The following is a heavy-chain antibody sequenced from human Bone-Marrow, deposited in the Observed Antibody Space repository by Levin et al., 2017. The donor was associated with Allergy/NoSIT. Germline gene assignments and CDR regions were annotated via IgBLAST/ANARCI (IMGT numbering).Heavy chain of an antibody. CDR3: AREGTVTTPGDWYFDR. D-gene: IGHD4-17*01. CDR2: IIPIFGTA. CDR1: GGTFSSYA. Sequence: SVKVSCKASGGTFSSYAISWVRQAPGQGLEWMGGIIPIFGTANYAQKFQGRVTITADESTSTAYMELSSLRSEDTAVYYCAREGTVTTPGDWYFDRWGRGTLVTVSS. V-gene: IGHV1-69*13. J-gene: IGHJ2*01.